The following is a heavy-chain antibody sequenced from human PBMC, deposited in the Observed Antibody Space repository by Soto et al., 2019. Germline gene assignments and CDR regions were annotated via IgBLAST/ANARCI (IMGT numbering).Heavy chain of an antibody. J-gene: IGHJ4*02. CDR1: GYTFTSYS. CDR3: ARGLLWFGELLYFDY. D-gene: IGHD3-10*01. Sequence: GASVKVSCKASGYTFTSYSMHWVLQAPGQRLEWMGWINAGNGNTKYSQKFQGRVTITRDTSASIAYMELSSLRSEDTAVYYCARGLLWFGELLYFDYWGQGTLVTVSS. CDR2: INAGNGNT. V-gene: IGHV1-3*01.